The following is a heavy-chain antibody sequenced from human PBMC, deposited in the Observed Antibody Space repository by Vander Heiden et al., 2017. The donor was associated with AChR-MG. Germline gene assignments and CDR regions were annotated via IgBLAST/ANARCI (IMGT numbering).Heavy chain of an antibody. CDR2: ISYDGSNK. Sequence: QVQLVESGGGVVQPGRSLRLSCAASGFTFSSYAMHWVRQAPGKGLEWVAVISYDGSNKYYADSVKGRFTISRDNSKNTLYLQMNSLRAEDTAVYYCASGIFGVVPCFDYWGQGTLVTVSS. CDR1: GFTFSSYA. J-gene: IGHJ4*02. D-gene: IGHD3-3*01. V-gene: IGHV3-30-3*01. CDR3: ASGIFGVVPCFDY.